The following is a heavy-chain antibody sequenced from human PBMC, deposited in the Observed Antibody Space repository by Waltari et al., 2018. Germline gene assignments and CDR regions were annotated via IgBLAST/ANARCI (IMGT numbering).Heavy chain of an antibody. CDR2: SNHKGNR. CDR3: VRLEDCSGPGGNCYSGDSFALDV. Sequence: QVQLQQWGAGQLQPSETLSLTCAVYGGSFSGYYWGWIRQPPGKGLEGIGESNHKGNRKHNPSLRSRITMLVDTSRSQFSLKVNSVTAADTAVYYCVRLEDCSGPGGNCYSGDSFALDVWGQGTTVTVSS. D-gene: IGHD2-15*01. CDR1: GGSFSGYY. J-gene: IGHJ6*02. V-gene: IGHV4-34*02.